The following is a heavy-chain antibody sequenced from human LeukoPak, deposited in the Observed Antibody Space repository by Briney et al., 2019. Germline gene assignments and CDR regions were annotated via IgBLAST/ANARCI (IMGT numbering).Heavy chain of an antibody. CDR1: GGSISSSSYY. J-gene: IGHJ3*02. Sequence: SETLSLTCTVSGGSISSSSYYWGWIRQPPGKGLEWIGSIYYSGSTYYNPSLKSRVTISVDTSKNQFSLKLSSVTAADTAVYYCARHPPIYSSGWSGAVDIWGQGTMVTVSS. V-gene: IGHV4-39*01. CDR3: ARHPPIYSSGWSGAVDI. CDR2: IYYSGST. D-gene: IGHD6-19*01.